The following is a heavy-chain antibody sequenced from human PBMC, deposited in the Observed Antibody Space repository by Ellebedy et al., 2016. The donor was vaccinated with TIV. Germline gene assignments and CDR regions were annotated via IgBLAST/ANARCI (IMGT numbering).Heavy chain of an antibody. CDR1: GFIFSTYG. V-gene: IGHV3-33*01. CDR2: IWYDGGNK. Sequence: GESLKISCEASGFIFSTYGMHWVRQAPGKGLEWVAFIWYDGGNKYYADSVKGRFTISRDNSKNTLYLQMNKLGAEDTAVYYCARSYGGNSDTLDYWGQGTLVTVSS. CDR3: ARSYGGNSDTLDY. J-gene: IGHJ4*02. D-gene: IGHD4-23*01.